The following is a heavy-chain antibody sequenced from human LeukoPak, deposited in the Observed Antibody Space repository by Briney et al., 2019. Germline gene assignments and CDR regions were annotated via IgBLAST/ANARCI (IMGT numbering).Heavy chain of an antibody. J-gene: IGHJ4*02. CDR2: INPNSGGT. D-gene: IGHD2-2*01. V-gene: IGHV1-2*02. CDR1: GYTFTGYY. CDR3: ARTYIVVVPAAGY. Sequence: ASVTVSCKASGYTFTGYYMHWVRQAPGQGLEWMGLINPNSGGTNYAQKFQGRVTMTRDTSISTAYMELSRLRSDDTAVYYCARTYIVVVPAAGYWGQGTLVTVSS.